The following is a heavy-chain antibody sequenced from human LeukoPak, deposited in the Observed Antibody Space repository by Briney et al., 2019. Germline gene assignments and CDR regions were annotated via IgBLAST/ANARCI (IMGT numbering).Heavy chain of an antibody. Sequence: ASVKVSCKASGYTFTSYDINWVRQATGQGLEWMGWMNPNSGNTGYAQKLQGRVTMTTDTSTRTAYMELRSLRSDDTAVYYCARDALWFGELSGDYWGQGTLVTVSS. CDR3: ARDALWFGELSGDY. V-gene: IGHV1-8*02. CDR2: MNPNSGNT. CDR1: GYTFTSYD. J-gene: IGHJ4*02. D-gene: IGHD3-10*01.